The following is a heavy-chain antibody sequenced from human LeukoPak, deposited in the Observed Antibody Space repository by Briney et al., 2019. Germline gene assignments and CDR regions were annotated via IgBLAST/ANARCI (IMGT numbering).Heavy chain of an antibody. CDR2: THYSGST. J-gene: IGHJ5*02. Sequence: PSETLSLTCTVSGGSISSYYWSWLRQPPGKGLEYIGYTHYSGSTNCNPSLKSRVTISLDTSGNQFSLKLSSVTAADTAVYYCARLTGYSSESWFDPWGQGTLVTVSS. D-gene: IGHD3-9*01. CDR1: GGSISSYY. V-gene: IGHV4-59*12. CDR3: ARLTGYSSESWFDP.